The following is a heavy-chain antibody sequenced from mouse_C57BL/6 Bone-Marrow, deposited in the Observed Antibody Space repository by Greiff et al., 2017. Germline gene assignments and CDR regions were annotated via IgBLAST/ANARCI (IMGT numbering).Heavy chain of an antibody. CDR3: ARHEEGGNPFDY. CDR2: FYPGSGSI. D-gene: IGHD1-1*02. Sequence: QVQLKESGAELVKPGASVKLSCKASGYTFTEYTIHWVKQRSGQGLEWIGWFYPGSGSIKYNEKFKDKATLTADKSSSTVYMELSRLTSEDSAVYFGARHEEGGNPFDYWGQGTTLTVSS. CDR1: GYTFTEYT. J-gene: IGHJ2*01. V-gene: IGHV1-62-2*01.